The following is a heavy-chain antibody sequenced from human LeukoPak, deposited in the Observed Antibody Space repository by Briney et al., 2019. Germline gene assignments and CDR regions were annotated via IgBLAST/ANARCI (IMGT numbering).Heavy chain of an antibody. CDR2: IIPILGIA. Sequence: ASVKVSCKASGGTFSSYAISWVRQAPGQGLEWMGRIIPILGIANYAQKFQSRVTITADKSTSTAYMELSSLRSEDTAVYYCARAQNYYDSSGYYFAFDYWGQGTLVTVSS. J-gene: IGHJ4*02. D-gene: IGHD3-22*01. V-gene: IGHV1-69*04. CDR1: GGTFSSYA. CDR3: ARAQNYYDSSGYYFAFDY.